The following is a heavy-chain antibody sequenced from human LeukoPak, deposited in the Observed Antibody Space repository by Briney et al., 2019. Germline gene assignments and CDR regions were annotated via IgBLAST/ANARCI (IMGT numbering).Heavy chain of an antibody. CDR3: AKGIYSSGWSYFDY. V-gene: IGHV3-23*01. J-gene: IGHJ4*01. D-gene: IGHD6-19*01. CDR1: GFTFSNSS. Sequence: GGSLRLSCAASGFTFSNSSIIGVRRAPGRGGEGVSTLSSSGITTYYADSVQGRFTISRDNSKNTLYLQMNSLRAEDTAVYYCAKGIYSSGWSYFDYWGHGTLVTVSS. CDR2: LSSSGITT.